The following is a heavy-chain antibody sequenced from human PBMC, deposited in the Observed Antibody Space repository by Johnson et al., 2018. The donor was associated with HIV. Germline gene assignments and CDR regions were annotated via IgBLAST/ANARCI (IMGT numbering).Heavy chain of an antibody. Sequence: VQLVESGGGVVRPGGSLRLSCAGSGFSFNDYGMSWVRQAPGRGLALVSGIPWNVCSADYSASVNVRFTISRDNAKNSLYLQMNSMRAEDTALYYCAKDGQSLSHDAFDIWGQGTMVTVSS. J-gene: IGHJ3*02. V-gene: IGHV3-20*04. CDR3: AKDGQSLSHDAFDI. CDR2: IPWNVCSA. CDR1: GFSFNDYG.